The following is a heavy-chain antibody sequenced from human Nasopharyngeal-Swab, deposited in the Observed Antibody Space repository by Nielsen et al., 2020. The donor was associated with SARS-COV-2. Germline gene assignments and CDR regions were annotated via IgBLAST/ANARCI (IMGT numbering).Heavy chain of an antibody. Sequence: GESLKISCAASGFTFSNFAMSWVRQAPGKGLEWVSAISGSGGSTYYADSVKGRFTISRDNSKNTLYLQMNSLRAEDTAVYYCANSMELGFWSGSDYWGQGTLVTVSS. CDR3: ANSMELGFWSGSDY. D-gene: IGHD3-3*01. CDR2: ISGSGGST. J-gene: IGHJ4*02. V-gene: IGHV3-23*01. CDR1: GFTFSNFA.